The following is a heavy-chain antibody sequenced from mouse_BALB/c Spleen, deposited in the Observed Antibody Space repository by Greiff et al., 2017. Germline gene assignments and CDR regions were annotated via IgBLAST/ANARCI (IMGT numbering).Heavy chain of an antibody. V-gene: IGHV2-6-7*01. J-gene: IGHJ2*01. D-gene: IGHD3-3*01. CDR3: ARVLGSTTGRFDY. Sequence: QVQLKESGPGLVAPSQSLSITCTVSGFSLTGYGVHWVRQPPGKGLEWLGMIWGDGSTDYNSALKSRLSISKDNSKSQVFLKMNSLQTDDTARYYCARVLGSTTGRFDYWGQGTTLTVSS. CDR1: GFSLTGYG. CDR2: IWGDGST.